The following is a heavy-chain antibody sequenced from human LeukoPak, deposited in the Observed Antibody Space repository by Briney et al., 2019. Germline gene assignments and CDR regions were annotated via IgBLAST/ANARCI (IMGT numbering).Heavy chain of an antibody. V-gene: IGHV3-48*04. D-gene: IGHD4-17*01. CDR3: ARDLTTVTLLPFYYYYGMDV. CDR1: GFTFSSYS. J-gene: IGHJ6*02. Sequence: PGGSLRLSCAASGFTFSSYSMNWVRQAPGKGLEWVSYISSSSSTIYYADSVKGRFTISRDNAKNSLYLQMNSLRVEDTAVYYCARDLTTVTLLPFYYYYGMDVWGQGTTVTVSS. CDR2: ISSSSSTI.